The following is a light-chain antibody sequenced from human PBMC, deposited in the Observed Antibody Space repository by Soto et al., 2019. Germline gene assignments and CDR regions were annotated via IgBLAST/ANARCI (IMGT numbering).Light chain of an antibody. Sequence: QSVLTQPASVSGSPGQSITISCTGTSSDVGSYNLVSWYQQHPGKAPKIMIYEVSKRPSGVSNRFSGSKSGNTASLTISGLQAEDEADYYCCSYAGSSTFFYVFGTGTKVTVL. CDR3: CSYAGSSTFFYV. V-gene: IGLV2-23*02. J-gene: IGLJ1*01. CDR2: EVS. CDR1: SSDVGSYNL.